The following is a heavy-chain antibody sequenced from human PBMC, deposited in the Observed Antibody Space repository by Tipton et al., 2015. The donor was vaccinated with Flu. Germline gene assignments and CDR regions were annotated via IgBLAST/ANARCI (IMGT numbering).Heavy chain of an antibody. J-gene: IGHJ1*01. CDR3: ARDYDILTGYYSFSEYFQY. CDR1: GYTFTGYY. Sequence: QLVQSGAEVKKPGASVKVSCKASGYTFTGYYMHWVRQAPGQGLEWMGWINPNSGGTNYAQKFQGRVTMTTDTSTSTAYMELRSLRSDDTAMYYCARDYDILTGYYSFSEYFQYWGQGTLVTVSS. V-gene: IGHV1-2*02. D-gene: IGHD3-9*01. CDR2: INPNSGGT.